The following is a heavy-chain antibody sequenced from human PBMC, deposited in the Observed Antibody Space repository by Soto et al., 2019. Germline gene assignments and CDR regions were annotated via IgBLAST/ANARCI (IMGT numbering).Heavy chain of an antibody. J-gene: IGHJ4*02. CDR1: GGSISNYY. CDR2: IYPGGST. CDR3: ARASVGPPGGGSWIMPFDF. V-gene: IGHV4-4*07. D-gene: IGHD2-15*01. Sequence: SETLSLTCSVSGGSISNYYWSWIRQSAGKGLEWIGRIYPGGSTNYNPSLKSRVTMSVDTSKNQVSLRLTSVTAADTAVYYCARASVGPPGGGSWIMPFDFWGQGTRVTVSS.